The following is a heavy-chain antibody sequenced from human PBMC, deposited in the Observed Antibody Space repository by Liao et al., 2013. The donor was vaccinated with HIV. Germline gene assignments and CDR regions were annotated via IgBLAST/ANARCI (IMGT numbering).Heavy chain of an antibody. CDR1: GGSISSYY. CDR3: ARSYYYYSSFDY. CDR2: IYYSGST. J-gene: IGHJ4*02. D-gene: IGHD3-22*01. V-gene: IGHV4-59*01. Sequence: QVQLQESGPGLVKPSETLSLTCTVSGGSISSYYWSWLRQPPGKGLEWIGYIYYSGSTNYNPSLKSRVTISVDTSKNQFSLNLSSVTAADTAVYYCARSYYYYSSFDYWGQGTLVTVSS.